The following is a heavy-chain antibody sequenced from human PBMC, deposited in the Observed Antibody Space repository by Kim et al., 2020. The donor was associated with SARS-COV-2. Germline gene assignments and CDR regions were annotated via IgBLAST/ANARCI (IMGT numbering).Heavy chain of an antibody. J-gene: IGHJ4*02. Sequence: GGSLRLSCAASGFTFSSYAMSWVRQAPGKGLEWVSAISGSGGSTYYADSVKGRFTISRDNSKNTLYLQMNSLRAEDTAVYYCAKDGRVLWFGEQLNWGQGTLVTVSS. CDR2: ISGSGGST. D-gene: IGHD3-10*01. CDR3: AKDGRVLWFGEQLN. V-gene: IGHV3-23*01. CDR1: GFTFSSYA.